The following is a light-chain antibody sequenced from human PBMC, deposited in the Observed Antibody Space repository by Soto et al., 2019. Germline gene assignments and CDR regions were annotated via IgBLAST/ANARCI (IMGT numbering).Light chain of an antibody. J-gene: IGKJ2*01. CDR3: QQYGSSVYT. CDR1: QSVINSY. Sequence: ETVLTQSPGTLSLSPGERATLSCRASQSVINSYLAWYQQTRGQAPRLLIYGASNRATGIPHRFSGSGSGTDFTLTISKLELEDFAVYYCQQYGSSVYTFGQGPKLEIK. V-gene: IGKV3-20*01. CDR2: GAS.